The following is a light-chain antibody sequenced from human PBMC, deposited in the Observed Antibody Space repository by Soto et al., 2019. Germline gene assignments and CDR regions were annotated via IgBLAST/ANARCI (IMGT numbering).Light chain of an antibody. J-gene: IGLJ1*01. CDR2: EVS. CDR3: CSYAGSSTFPYV. V-gene: IGLV2-23*02. Sequence: LTQPASVSGSPGQSITISCTGTSSDVGSYNLVSWYQHHPGKAPKLMIYEVSKRPSGVSNRFSGSKSGNTASLTIPGLQAEDEADYYCCSYAGSSTFPYVFGTGTKVTVL. CDR1: SSDVGSYNL.